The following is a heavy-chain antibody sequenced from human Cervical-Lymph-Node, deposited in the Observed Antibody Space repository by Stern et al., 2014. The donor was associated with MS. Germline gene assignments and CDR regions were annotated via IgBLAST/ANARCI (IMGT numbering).Heavy chain of an antibody. V-gene: IGHV4-39*01. CDR1: GDSISSSSYY. CDR2: IYYSGST. D-gene: IGHD2-21*02. CDR3: ARHGRPVVTTTDFDY. J-gene: IGHJ4*02. Sequence: QVQLQESGPGLVKPSETLSLTCTVSGDSISSSSYYWGWIRQPPGKGLEWIGSIYYSGSTYYNPSLKSRVTISVDTAKNQFFLKRSSVTAADTAVYYCARHGRPVVTTTDFDYWGQGTLVTVSS.